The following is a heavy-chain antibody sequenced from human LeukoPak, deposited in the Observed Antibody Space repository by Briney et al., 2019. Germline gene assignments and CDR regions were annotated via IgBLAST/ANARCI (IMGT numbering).Heavy chain of an antibody. D-gene: IGHD3-3*01. CDR1: GFTLSSYG. CDR3: ARTYYDFWSGYYGTPFDY. J-gene: IGHJ4*02. CDR2: IWYDGSNK. Sequence: GSLRLSCAASGFTLSSYGMHWVRQAPGKGLEWVAVIWYDGSNKYYADSVKGRFTISRDNSKNTLYLQMNSLRAEDTAVYYCARTYYDFWSGYYGTPFDYWGQGTLVTVSS. V-gene: IGHV3-33*01.